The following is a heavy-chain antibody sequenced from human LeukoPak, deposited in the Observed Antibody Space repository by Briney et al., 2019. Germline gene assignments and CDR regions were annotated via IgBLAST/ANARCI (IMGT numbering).Heavy chain of an antibody. Sequence: PGGSLRLSCAASGFTFSSYWMHWVRQAPGKGLLWISRINTDGSGTTYADSVKGRFTVSRDNARETVYLQMHSLRAEDTAVYYCARVSAYRYGSGSYYYFDNWGQGTLVAVSS. CDR2: INTDGSGT. CDR3: ARVSAYRYGSGSYYYFDN. D-gene: IGHD3-10*01. CDR1: GFTFSSYW. J-gene: IGHJ4*02. V-gene: IGHV3-74*01.